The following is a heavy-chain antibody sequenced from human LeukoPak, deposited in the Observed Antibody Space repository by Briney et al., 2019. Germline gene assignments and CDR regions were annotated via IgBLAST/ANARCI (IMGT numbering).Heavy chain of an antibody. D-gene: IGHD1-14*01. CDR3: VVVVEPPDSDGFDV. V-gene: IGHV3-74*01. CDR1: GFTFGNSW. J-gene: IGHJ3*01. Sequence: GGSLRLSCAASGFTFGNSWVHWVRQAPGKGLVWVSLINADGSTAIYADSVKGRFTISRDNARNTLSLQMNSLTIEDTAVYYCVVVVEPPDSDGFDVWGQGTMITVSS. CDR2: INADGSTA.